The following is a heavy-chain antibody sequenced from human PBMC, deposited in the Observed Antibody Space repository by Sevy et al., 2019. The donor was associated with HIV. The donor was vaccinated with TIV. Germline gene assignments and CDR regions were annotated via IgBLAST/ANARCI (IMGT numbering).Heavy chain of an antibody. Sequence: GGSLRLSCIGSGFTFSSYWMNWVRQAPGKGLEWLATIKQDGRHKDSVDSGKGRFTISRDNGKNSLYLQINSLRAEDTALYYCARAGSLGGLYHFDHWGQGTLVTVSS. D-gene: IGHD2-15*01. CDR2: IKQDGRHK. V-gene: IGHV3-7*03. CDR3: ARAGSLGGLYHFDH. CDR1: GFTFSSYW. J-gene: IGHJ4*02.